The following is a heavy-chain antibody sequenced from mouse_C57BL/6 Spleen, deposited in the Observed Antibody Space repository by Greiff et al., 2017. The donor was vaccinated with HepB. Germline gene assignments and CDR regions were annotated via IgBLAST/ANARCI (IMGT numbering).Heavy chain of an antibody. J-gene: IGHJ2*01. CDR2: IDPSDSYT. CDR1: GYTFTSYW. Sequence: QVQLQQSGAELVMPGASVKLSCKASGYTFTSYWMHWVKQRPGQGLEWIGEIDPSDSYTNYNQKFKGKSTLTVDKSSSTAYMQLSSLTSEDSAVYYCARVLYYFDYWGQGTTLTVSS. V-gene: IGHV1-69*01. D-gene: IGHD6-2*01. CDR3: ARVLYYFDY.